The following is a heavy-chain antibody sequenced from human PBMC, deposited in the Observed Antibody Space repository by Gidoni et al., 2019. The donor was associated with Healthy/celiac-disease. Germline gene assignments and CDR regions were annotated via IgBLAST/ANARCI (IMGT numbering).Heavy chain of an antibody. Sequence: EVQLVESGGGLVKPGGSLRLSCAAPGFNCSVQSMTWVRQAPGKGLEGVSSISMSSSYIYYTGSVKGRVTISRDNAKNSLYLQMNSLRAEDTAVYYCARDWVYDILTGYYMGYYYGMDVWGQGTTVTVSS. CDR2: ISMSSSYI. CDR1: GFNCSVQS. CDR3: ARDWVYDILTGYYMGYYYGMDV. D-gene: IGHD3-9*01. V-gene: IGHV3-21*01. J-gene: IGHJ6*02.